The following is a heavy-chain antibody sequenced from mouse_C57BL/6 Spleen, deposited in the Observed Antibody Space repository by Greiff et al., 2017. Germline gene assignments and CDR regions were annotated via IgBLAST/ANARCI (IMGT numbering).Heavy chain of an antibody. CDR1: GFTFSSYA. Sequence: EVKLVESGGGLVKPGGSLKLSCAASGFTFSSYAMSWVRQTPEKRLAWVATISDGGSYTYYPENVQGRFTISRDNAKNNLYLQMSHLKSEDTAMYYCARDDDGARFAYGGQGTLVTVSA. D-gene: IGHD2-3*01. J-gene: IGHJ3*01. CDR3: ARDDDGARFAY. CDR2: ISDGGSYT. V-gene: IGHV5-4*01.